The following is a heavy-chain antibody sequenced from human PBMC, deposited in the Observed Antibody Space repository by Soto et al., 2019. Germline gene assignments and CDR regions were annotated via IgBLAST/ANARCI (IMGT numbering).Heavy chain of an antibody. D-gene: IGHD3-10*01. V-gene: IGHV4-59*01. CDR1: GGSISSYY. CDR2: IYYSGST. Sequence: SETLSLTWTVSGGSISSYYGSWIRQPPGKGLEWIGYIYYSGSTNYNPSLKSRVTISVDTSKNQFSLKLSSVTAADTAVYYCARGAMVRGNYYYYYMDVWGKGTTVTVSS. CDR3: ARGAMVRGNYYYYYMDV. J-gene: IGHJ6*03.